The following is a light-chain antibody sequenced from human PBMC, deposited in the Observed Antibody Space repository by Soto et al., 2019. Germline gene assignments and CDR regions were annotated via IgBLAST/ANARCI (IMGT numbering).Light chain of an antibody. Sequence: IHMTPSPSSLSASVGDRVTISCQASQDISNYLNWYQQKLGKAPKLLIYDASNLETGVPSRFSGSGSGTDFTFTISSLQTEDIATYYCQQYSHLITSGPGTRLEIK. CDR3: QQYSHLIT. CDR1: QDISNY. V-gene: IGKV1-33*01. J-gene: IGKJ5*01. CDR2: DAS.